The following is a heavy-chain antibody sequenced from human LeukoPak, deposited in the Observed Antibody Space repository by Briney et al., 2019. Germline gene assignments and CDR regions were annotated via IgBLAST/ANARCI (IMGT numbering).Heavy chain of an antibody. Sequence: ASVKVSCKASGYTFTSYDINWVRQATGQGLEWMGWINPNSGGTNYAQKFQGRVTMTRDTSISTAYMELSRLRSDDTAVYYCARRAYCSSTSCYPFDYWGQGTLVTVSS. J-gene: IGHJ4*02. V-gene: IGHV1-2*02. CDR1: GYTFTSYD. D-gene: IGHD2-2*01. CDR3: ARRAYCSSTSCYPFDY. CDR2: INPNSGGT.